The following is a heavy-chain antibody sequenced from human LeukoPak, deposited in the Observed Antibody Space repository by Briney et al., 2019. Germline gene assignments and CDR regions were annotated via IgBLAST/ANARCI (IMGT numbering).Heavy chain of an antibody. D-gene: IGHD6-13*01. CDR1: GFTFSDYY. J-gene: IGHJ4*02. V-gene: IGHV3-11*04. CDR2: ISSSGSTI. Sequence: GGSLRLSCAASGFTFSDYYMSWIRQAPGKGLEWVSYISSSGSTIYYADSVKGRFTISRDNAKNSLYLQMNSLRAEDTAVYYCARTDSGTWSATDDRRFDYWGQGTLVTVSS. CDR3: ARTDSGTWSATDDRRFDY.